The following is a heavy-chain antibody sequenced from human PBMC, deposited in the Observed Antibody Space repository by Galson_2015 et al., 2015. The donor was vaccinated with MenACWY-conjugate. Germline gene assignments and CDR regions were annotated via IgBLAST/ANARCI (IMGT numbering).Heavy chain of an antibody. Sequence: SVKVSCKASGYTFTGYYMHWVRQAPGQGLEWMGWINPNSGGTNYAQKFQGWVTMTRDTSISTAYMELSRLRSDDTAVYYCARDSKRGYSGSYNYWGQGTLVTVSS. CDR1: GYTFTGYY. CDR3: ARDSKRGYSGSYNY. D-gene: IGHD1-26*01. V-gene: IGHV1-2*04. J-gene: IGHJ4*02. CDR2: INPNSGGT.